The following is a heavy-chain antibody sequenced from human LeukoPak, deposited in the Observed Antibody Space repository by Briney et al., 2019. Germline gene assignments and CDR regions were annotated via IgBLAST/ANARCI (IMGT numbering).Heavy chain of an antibody. CDR3: ARDRVDWNDPVYYYYYMDV. D-gene: IGHD1-1*01. CDR2: IIPIFGTA. J-gene: IGHJ6*03. V-gene: IGHV1-69*05. Sequence: ASVKVSCKASGGTFSSYAISWVRQAPGQGLEWMGRIIPIFGTANYAQKFQGRVTITTDESTSTAYMELSRLRSDDTAVYYCARDRVDWNDPVYYYYYMDVWGKGTTATVSS. CDR1: GGTFSSYA.